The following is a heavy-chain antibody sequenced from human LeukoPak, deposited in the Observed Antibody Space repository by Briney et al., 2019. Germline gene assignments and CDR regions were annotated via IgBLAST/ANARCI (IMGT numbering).Heavy chain of an antibody. J-gene: IGHJ4*02. CDR2: ISSSSSYI. CDR1: GFTFSSYS. V-gene: IGHV3-21*01. CDR3: ARELRLGELSLPKYDY. Sequence: GGSLRLSCAASGFTFSSYSMNWVRQAPGKGLEWVSSISSSSSYIYYADSVKGRFTISRDKAKNSLYLQMNSLRAEDTAVYYCARELRLGELSLPKYDYWGQGTLVTVSS. D-gene: IGHD3-16*02.